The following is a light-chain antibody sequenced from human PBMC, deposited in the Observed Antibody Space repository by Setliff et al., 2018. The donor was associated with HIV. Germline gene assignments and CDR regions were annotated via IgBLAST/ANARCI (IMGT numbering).Light chain of an antibody. CDR2: EVS. Sequence: SVLTQPASVSGSPGQSITISCTGTSSDVGRYNYVSWYQQHPGKAHKLLIYEVSNRPSGVSNRFSGSKSGNTASLTIPGLQAYDEADYYCSSFTSSTPFVFGTGTKVTV. CDR1: SSDVGRYNY. J-gene: IGLJ1*01. CDR3: SSFTSSTPFV. V-gene: IGLV2-14*01.